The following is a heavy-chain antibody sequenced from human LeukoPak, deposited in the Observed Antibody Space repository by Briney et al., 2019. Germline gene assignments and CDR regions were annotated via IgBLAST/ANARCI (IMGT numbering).Heavy chain of an antibody. Sequence: SETLSLTCTVSGGSISSYYWSWIRQPPGKGLEWIGYIYYSGSTNYNPSLKSRVTISEDTSKNQFSLKLSSVTAADTAVYYCARRLWFGEFDYWGQGTLVTVSS. CDR3: ARRLWFGEFDY. V-gene: IGHV4-59*08. D-gene: IGHD3-10*01. CDR2: IYYSGST. CDR1: GGSISSYY. J-gene: IGHJ4*02.